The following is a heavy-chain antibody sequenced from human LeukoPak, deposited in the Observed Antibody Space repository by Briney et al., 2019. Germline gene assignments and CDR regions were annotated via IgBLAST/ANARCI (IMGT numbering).Heavy chain of an antibody. CDR3: ARGTGMNWFDP. D-gene: IGHD1-1*01. J-gene: IGHJ5*02. CDR1: GGSMSSSSYY. Sequence: PSETLSLTCTVSGGSMSSSSYYWDWIRQPPGRGLEWIGSIYYSGSIYYNPSLKSRVTISVDTSKKQFSLNVSYVTAADTAVYYCARGTGMNWFDPWGQGTQVIVSS. V-gene: IGHV4-39*07. CDR2: IYYSGSI.